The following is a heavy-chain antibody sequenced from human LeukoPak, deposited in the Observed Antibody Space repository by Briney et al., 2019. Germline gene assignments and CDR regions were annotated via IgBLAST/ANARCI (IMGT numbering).Heavy chain of an antibody. Sequence: GALRLSCAASGFTFSSYGMSWVRQAPGKGLEWVSAISGSGGSTYYADSVKGRLTISRDNSKNTLYLQMNSLRAEDTAVYYCAKCGAGTVTTEVDYWGQGTLVTVSS. CDR1: GFTFSSYG. V-gene: IGHV3-23*01. CDR3: AKCGAGTVTTEVDY. D-gene: IGHD4-17*01. J-gene: IGHJ4*02. CDR2: ISGSGGST.